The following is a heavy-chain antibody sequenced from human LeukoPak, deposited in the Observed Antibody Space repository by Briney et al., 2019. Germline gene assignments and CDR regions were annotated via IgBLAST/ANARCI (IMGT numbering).Heavy chain of an antibody. D-gene: IGHD1-26*01. J-gene: IGHJ3*02. V-gene: IGHV4-34*01. CDR2: INHSGST. CDR1: GGSFSGYY. CDR3: ARDGTLSSDAFDI. Sequence: SETLSLTCAVHGGSFSGYYWSWIRQPPGKGLEWIGEINHSGSTNYNPSLKSRVTISVDTSKNQFSLKLSSVTAADTAVYYCARDGTLSSDAFDIWGQGTMVTVSS.